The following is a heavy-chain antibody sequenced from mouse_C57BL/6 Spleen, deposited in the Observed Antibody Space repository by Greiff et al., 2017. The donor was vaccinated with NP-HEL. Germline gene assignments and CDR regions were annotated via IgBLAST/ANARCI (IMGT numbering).Heavy chain of an antibody. CDR3: ARHERVYYDYDVRYFDV. J-gene: IGHJ1*03. CDR1: GYTFTEYT. D-gene: IGHD2-4*01. V-gene: IGHV1-62-2*01. Sequence: VQLQQSGAELVKPGASVKLSCKASGYTFTEYTIHWVKQRSGQGLEWIGWFYPGSGSIKYNEKFKDKATLTADKSSSTVYMELSRLTSEDSAVYFCARHERVYYDYDVRYFDVWGTGSTVTVSS. CDR2: FYPGSGSI.